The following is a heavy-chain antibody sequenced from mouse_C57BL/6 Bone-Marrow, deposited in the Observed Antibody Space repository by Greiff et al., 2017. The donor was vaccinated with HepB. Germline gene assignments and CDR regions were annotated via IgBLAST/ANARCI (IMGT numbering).Heavy chain of an antibody. CDR1: EYEFPSHD. J-gene: IGHJ1*03. CDR2: INSDGGST. V-gene: IGHV5-2*01. CDR3: ARHDYYGSYWYFDV. D-gene: IGHD1-1*01. Sequence: EVKLMESGGGLVQPGESLKLSCESNEYEFPSHDMSWVRKTPAKRLELVAAINSDGGSTYYPDTMERRFIISRDNTKKTLYLQMSRLRSEDTALYYCARHDYYGSYWYFDVWGTGTTVTVSS.